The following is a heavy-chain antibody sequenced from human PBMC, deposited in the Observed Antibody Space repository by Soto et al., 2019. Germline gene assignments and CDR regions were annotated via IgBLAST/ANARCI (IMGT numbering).Heavy chain of an antibody. D-gene: IGHD3-10*01. V-gene: IGHV3-73*02. J-gene: IGHJ6*02. Sequence: EVQLVESGGDLVQPGGSLKLSCAASGLPFSGSPIHWVRQASGKGLEWVGRIRSKANTYATSYATSVKGRFTISRDDSKNTTYLQMNSLKTEDTAVYVCTRPGFGDFVAPYGYGIDGWGQGTTVTVSS. CDR1: GLPFSGSP. CDR2: IRSKANTYAT. CDR3: TRPGFGDFVAPYGYGIDG.